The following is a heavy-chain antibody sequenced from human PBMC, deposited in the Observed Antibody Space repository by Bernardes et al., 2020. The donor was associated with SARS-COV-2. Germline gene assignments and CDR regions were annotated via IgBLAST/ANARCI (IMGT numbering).Heavy chain of an antibody. J-gene: IGHJ4*02. Sequence: ETLSLTCTVFGGSISGYYWTWIRQPPGKELEWIGYVSFTGNSRYSPSLESRVTISLDRSKNQFSLNLKSVTAADSAVYYCARGLTTVTSSPYFDHWGQGSMVTVSS. CDR3: ARGLTTVTSSPYFDH. CDR2: VSFTGNS. V-gene: IGHV4-59*01. CDR1: GGSISGYY. D-gene: IGHD4-4*01.